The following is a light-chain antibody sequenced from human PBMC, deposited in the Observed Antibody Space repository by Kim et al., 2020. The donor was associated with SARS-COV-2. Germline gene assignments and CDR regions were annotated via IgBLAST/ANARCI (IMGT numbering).Light chain of an antibody. CDR1: SSNVGTHNY. CDR2: EVS. V-gene: IGLV2-8*01. CDR3: SSYAGKNDVV. Sequence: GKSVTISCTGTSSNVGTHNYVSWYQHHPGKAPKLMIFEVSERPSGVPDRFSGSKSGNTASLTVSGLQAEDEADYYCSSYAGKNDVVFGGGTKLTVL. J-gene: IGLJ3*02.